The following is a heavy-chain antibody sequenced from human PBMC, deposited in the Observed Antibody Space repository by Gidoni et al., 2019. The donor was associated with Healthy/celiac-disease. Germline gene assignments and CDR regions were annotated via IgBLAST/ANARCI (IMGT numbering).Heavy chain of an antibody. CDR2: ISYDGSNK. CDR3: AKDRLRYCSSTSCYGMDV. V-gene: IGHV3-30*18. CDR1: GFTFSSYG. Sequence: QVQLVESGGGVVQPGRSLRLSCAASGFTFSSYGMHWVRHAPGKGPEWVAVISYDGSNKYYADSVKGRFTISRDNSKNTLYLQMNSLRAEDTAVYYCAKDRLRYCSSTSCYGMDVWGQGTTVTVSS. J-gene: IGHJ6*02. D-gene: IGHD2-2*01.